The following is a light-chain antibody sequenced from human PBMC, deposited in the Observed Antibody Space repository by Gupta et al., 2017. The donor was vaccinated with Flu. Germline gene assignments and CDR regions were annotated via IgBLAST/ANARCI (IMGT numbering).Light chain of an antibody. CDR3: QQDNNWPRT. V-gene: IGKV3-15*01. Sequence: PDALSVFPGDRATLSCRASQSVSSDLAWYQQKPGQAPRLLIYGASTRATGIPARFSGSGSGTEFTLTISSLQSEDFAVYYCQQDNNWPRTFGQGTKVEIK. J-gene: IGKJ1*01. CDR2: GAS. CDR1: QSVSSD.